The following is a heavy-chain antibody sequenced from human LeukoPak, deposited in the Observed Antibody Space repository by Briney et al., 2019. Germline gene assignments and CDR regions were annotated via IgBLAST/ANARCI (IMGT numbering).Heavy chain of an antibody. CDR2: ISGSGTGT. CDR3: AKEGGTGTRFDY. CDR1: GFTFSSSA. Sequence: PGGSVRLSCAASGFTFSSSAMSWVRQAPGKGLYWVSAISGSGTGTYYADSVKGRFTISRDNSKNTLYLQMNSLRAEDTAVYYCAKEGGTGTRFDYWGQGTLVTVSS. V-gene: IGHV3-23*01. J-gene: IGHJ4*02. D-gene: IGHD1-7*01.